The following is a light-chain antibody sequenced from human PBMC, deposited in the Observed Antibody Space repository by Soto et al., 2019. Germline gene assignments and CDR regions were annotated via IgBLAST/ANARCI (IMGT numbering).Light chain of an antibody. Sequence: EIVLTQSPATLSLSPGERATLACRASQSVSSYLAWYQLKPGQAPRLLIYDASNRATGIPARFSGSGSGTDFTLTISSLEPADLAVYYCQQRSNWPLSFGGGTKVEIK. CDR2: DAS. J-gene: IGKJ4*01. V-gene: IGKV3-11*01. CDR3: QQRSNWPLS. CDR1: QSVSSY.